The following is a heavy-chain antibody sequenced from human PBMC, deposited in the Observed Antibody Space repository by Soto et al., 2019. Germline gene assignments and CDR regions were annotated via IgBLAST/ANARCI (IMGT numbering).Heavy chain of an antibody. J-gene: IGHJ4*02. V-gene: IGHV4-59*01. Sequence: SETLSLTCTVSGGSISSYYWSWIRQPPGKGLEWIGYIYYSGSTKYNPSLKSRVTISVDTSKNQFSLKLSSVTAADTAVYYCARYGSGSLDYWGQGTLVTVSS. D-gene: IGHD3-10*01. CDR2: IYYSGST. CDR3: ARYGSGSLDY. CDR1: GGSISSYY.